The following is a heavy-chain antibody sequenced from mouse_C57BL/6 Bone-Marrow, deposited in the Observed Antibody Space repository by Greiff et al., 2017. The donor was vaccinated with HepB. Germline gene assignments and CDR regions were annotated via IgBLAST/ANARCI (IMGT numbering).Heavy chain of an antibody. J-gene: IGHJ3*01. V-gene: IGHV1-69*01. CDR1: GYTFTSYW. D-gene: IGHD2-3*01. Sequence: VQLQQPGAELVMPGASVKLSCKASGYTFTSYWMHWVKQRPGQGLEWIGEIDPSDSYTNYNQKFKGKSTLTVDKSSSTAYMQLSSLTSEDSAVYYCARSADGYQAWFAYWGQGTLVTVSA. CDR2: IDPSDSYT. CDR3: ARSADGYQAWFAY.